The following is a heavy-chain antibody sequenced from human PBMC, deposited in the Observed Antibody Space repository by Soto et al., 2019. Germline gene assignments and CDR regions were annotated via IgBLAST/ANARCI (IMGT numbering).Heavy chain of an antibody. V-gene: IGHV4-31*03. J-gene: IGHJ5*02. CDR3: ARDPAP. CDR1: GCSITRGGYY. CDR2: IYNSGTT. Sequence: QVQLQESGPGLVKPSETLSLTCTVSGCSITRGGYYWSWIRQHPGKGLEWIGYIYNSGTTYYNPSLKGRVTISVDTSKIQFSLKLTSVTAADTAVYYCARDPAPWGQGTLVTVSS.